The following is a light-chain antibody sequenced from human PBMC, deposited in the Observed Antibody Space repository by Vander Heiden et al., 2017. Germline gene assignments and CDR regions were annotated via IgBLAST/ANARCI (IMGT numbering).Light chain of an antibody. CDR2: EGS. V-gene: IGLV2-23*01. CDR3: CSYAGSSTLGVYV. Sequence: QSALTQPASVSGSPGQSITISCTGTSSDVGSYNLVSWYQQHPGKAPKLMIYEGSKRPSGVSNRFSGSKSGNTASLTISGLQAEDEADYYCCSYAGSSTLGVYVFGTGTKVTVL. J-gene: IGLJ1*01. CDR1: SSDVGSYNL.